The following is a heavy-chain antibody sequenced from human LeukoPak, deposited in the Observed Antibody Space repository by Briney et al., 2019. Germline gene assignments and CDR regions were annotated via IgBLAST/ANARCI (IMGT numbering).Heavy chain of an antibody. CDR1: GFTFSSYW. Sequence: GGSLRLSCAASGFTFSSYWMSWVRQAPGKGLEWVSAISGSGGSTYYADSVKGRFTISRDNSKNTLYLQMNSLRAEDTAVYYCAKDFGYDFWSGYTNYFDYWGQGTLVTVSS. V-gene: IGHV3-23*01. J-gene: IGHJ4*02. CDR3: AKDFGYDFWSGYTNYFDY. CDR2: ISGSGGST. D-gene: IGHD3-3*01.